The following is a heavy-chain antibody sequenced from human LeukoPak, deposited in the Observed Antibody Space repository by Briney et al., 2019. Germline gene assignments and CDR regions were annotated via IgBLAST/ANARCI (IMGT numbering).Heavy chain of an antibody. J-gene: IGHJ4*02. CDR1: GFTFSNYW. V-gene: IGHV3-74*01. D-gene: IGHD1-26*01. CDR3: ARDYGSLGDY. Sequence: PGGSLGLSCAASGFTFSNYWMHWVRQAPGKGLVWVSRIDSHGGNINYGDSVKGRFTISRDNAKNTLYLQMNSLRAEDTAVYYCARDYGSLGDYWGQGILVTVSS. CDR2: IDSHGGNI.